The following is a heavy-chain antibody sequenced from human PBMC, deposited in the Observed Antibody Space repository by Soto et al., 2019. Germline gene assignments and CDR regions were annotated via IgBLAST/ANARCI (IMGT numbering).Heavy chain of an antibody. D-gene: IGHD1-7*01. CDR1: GFTFSNYG. Sequence: QVQLVESGGGVVQPGRSLRLSCAASGFTFSNYGMHWVRQAPGKELEWVAVISYDGNNKYYADSVKGRFTISRDNSKNTLYLQMNSLRAEDTAVYYCAKDQITGTTYYYYGMDVWGQGTTVTVSS. J-gene: IGHJ6*02. V-gene: IGHV3-30*18. CDR3: AKDQITGTTYYYYGMDV. CDR2: ISYDGNNK.